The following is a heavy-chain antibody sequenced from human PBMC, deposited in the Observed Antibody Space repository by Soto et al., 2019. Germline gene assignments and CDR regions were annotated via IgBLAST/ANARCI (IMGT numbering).Heavy chain of an antibody. CDR1: GGSISSGGYS. D-gene: IGHD6-13*01. V-gene: IGHV4-30-2*01. CDR2: MHHSGNN. J-gene: IGHJ4*02. Sequence: QLQLQESGSGLVKPSENLSLTCVVSGGSISSGGYSWAWIRQPPGKGLEWIGYMHHSGNNFYNPSLKSRVPIAVDTSRNQVSLNLNSVTAADTAVYYCGLFFSAGAFDNYWGQGTLVTVSS. CDR3: GLFFSAGAFDNY.